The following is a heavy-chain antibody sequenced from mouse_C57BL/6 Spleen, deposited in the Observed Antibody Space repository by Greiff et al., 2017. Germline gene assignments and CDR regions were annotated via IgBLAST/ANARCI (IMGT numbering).Heavy chain of an antibody. D-gene: IGHD1-1*01. CDR1: GFTFSSYG. J-gene: IGHJ1*03. Sequence: EVKLVESGGDLVKPGGSLKLSCAASGFTFSSYGMSWVRQTPDKRLEWVATISSGGSYTYYPDSVKGRFTISRDNAKNTLYLQMSSLKSEDTAMYYCARKDYGSSLYWYFDVWGTGTTVTVSS. CDR2: ISSGGSYT. V-gene: IGHV5-6*01. CDR3: ARKDYGSSLYWYFDV.